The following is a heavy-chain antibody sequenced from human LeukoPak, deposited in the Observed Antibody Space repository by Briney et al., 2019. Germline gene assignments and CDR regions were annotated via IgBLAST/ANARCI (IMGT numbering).Heavy chain of an antibody. V-gene: IGHV3-7*04. J-gene: IGHJ4*02. Sequence: GGSLRLSCAASKFTFSSYWMSWVRQAPGKGLEWVAYMNQLGSEKNYLDSVKGRFTISRDNAKNSLNLQMTSLRAEDTAVYYCARGTYYYEFWGQGTLVTVSS. CDR1: KFTFSSYW. CDR2: MNQLGSEK. CDR3: ARGTYYYEF. D-gene: IGHD3-16*01.